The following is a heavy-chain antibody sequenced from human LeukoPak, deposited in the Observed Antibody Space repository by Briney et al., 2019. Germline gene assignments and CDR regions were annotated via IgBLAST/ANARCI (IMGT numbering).Heavy chain of an antibody. CDR1: GGSFSGYY. D-gene: IGHD2-2*03. CDR2: INHSGST. V-gene: IGHV4-34*01. CDR3: AIELGLMDIVVVPAAPDDDAFDM. J-gene: IGHJ3*02. Sequence: SETLSLTCAVYGGSFSGYYWSWIRQPPGKGLEWIGEINHSGSTNYNPSLESRVTISVDTSKNQFSLKLSSVTAADTAVYYCAIELGLMDIVVVPAAPDDDAFDMWGQGTMVTVSS.